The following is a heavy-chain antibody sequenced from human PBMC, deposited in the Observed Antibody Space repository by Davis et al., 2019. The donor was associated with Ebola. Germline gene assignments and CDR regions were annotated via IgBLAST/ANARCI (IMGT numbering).Heavy chain of an antibody. J-gene: IGHJ4*02. CDR2: INRDVSST. CDR3: ARGEPVGYFDWLPFDY. Sequence: GESLKISCTASGFTFSSYWMHWVCQAPGKGLEWVSRINRDVSSTMYADSVKGRFPISRDNVKSTLFLQMNNLRAEDTAVYFCARGEPVGYFDWLPFDYWGQGTLVTVSS. D-gene: IGHD3-9*01. V-gene: IGHV3-74*03. CDR1: GFTFSSYW.